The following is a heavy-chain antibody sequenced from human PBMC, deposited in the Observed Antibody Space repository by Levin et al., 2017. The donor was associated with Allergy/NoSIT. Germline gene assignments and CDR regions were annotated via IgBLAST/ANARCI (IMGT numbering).Heavy chain of an antibody. CDR3: AKGPSEGDQEARYHYGMDV. Sequence: GESLKISCAASGFTFSDHYMDWVRQAPGKGLEWVGRVRDRANSHTTEYAASVKGRFTISRDDSKNSLYLQMNSLKTEDTAVYHCAKGPSEGDQEARYHYGMDVWGQGTTVTVSS. V-gene: IGHV3-72*01. CDR1: GFTFSDHY. CDR2: VRDRANSHTT. J-gene: IGHJ6*02. D-gene: IGHD3-10*01.